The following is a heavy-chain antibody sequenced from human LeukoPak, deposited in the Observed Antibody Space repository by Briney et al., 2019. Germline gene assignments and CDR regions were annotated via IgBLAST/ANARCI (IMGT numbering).Heavy chain of an antibody. J-gene: IGHJ4*02. CDR3: ARDFTVAGLDY. Sequence: SVKVSCKASGGTFSSYAISWVRQAPGQGLEWMGGIIPIFGTANYAQKFQGRVTITADESTSTAYMELSSLRSDDTAVYYCARDFTVAGLDYWGQGTLVTVSS. V-gene: IGHV1-69*13. CDR1: GGTFSSYA. CDR2: IIPIFGTA. D-gene: IGHD6-19*01.